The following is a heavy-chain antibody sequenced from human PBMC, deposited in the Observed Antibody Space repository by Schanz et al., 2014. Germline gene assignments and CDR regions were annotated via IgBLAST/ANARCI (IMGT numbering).Heavy chain of an antibody. J-gene: IGHJ4*02. CDR1: GFIFSSYG. Sequence: EVQLLESGGGVVQPGRSLRLSCAASGFIFSSYGLHWVRQAPGKGLEWVANIKQDGSEKYYVDAVKGRFTISRDNAKNSMYLHMKSLRGEDTAVYYCARDNYYGSGSCAYWGQGTLVTVSS. D-gene: IGHD3-10*01. CDR2: IKQDGSEK. CDR3: ARDNYYGSGSCAY. V-gene: IGHV3-7*01.